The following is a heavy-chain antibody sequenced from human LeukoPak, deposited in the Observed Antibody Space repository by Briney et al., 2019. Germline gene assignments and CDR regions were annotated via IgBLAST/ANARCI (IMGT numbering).Heavy chain of an antibody. CDR3: AKDMGYTFGHAFDY. V-gene: IGHV3-30-3*01. D-gene: IGHD5-18*01. J-gene: IGHJ4*02. CDR1: GFTFSSYS. Sequence: GGSLRLSCAASGFTFSSYSMHWVRQAPGKGLEWVALTSYDGSNKYYADSVKGRFTISRDNSRNTLYLQMNSLRTEDTAMYYCAKDMGYTFGHAFDYWGQGTLVTVSS. CDR2: TSYDGSNK.